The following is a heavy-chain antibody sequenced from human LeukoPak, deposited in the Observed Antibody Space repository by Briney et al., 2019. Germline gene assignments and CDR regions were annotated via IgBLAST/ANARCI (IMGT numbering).Heavy chain of an antibody. Sequence: PGRSLRLSCAASGFTFSSYAMHWVRQAPGKGLEWVAVISYDGSNKYYADSVKGRFTISRDNSKNSLYLQMNTLRAEDTAVYCCARDRHKYNYDSGGYPPYWGQGTLVTVSS. CDR1: GFTFSSYA. J-gene: IGHJ4*02. V-gene: IGHV3-30*04. CDR2: ISYDGSNK. CDR3: ARDRHKYNYDSGGYPPY. D-gene: IGHD3-22*01.